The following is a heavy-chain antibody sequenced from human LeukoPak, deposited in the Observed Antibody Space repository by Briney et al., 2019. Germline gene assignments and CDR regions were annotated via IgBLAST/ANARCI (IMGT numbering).Heavy chain of an antibody. J-gene: IGHJ3*02. CDR3: AWNYYDSSGYAFDI. CDR2: IYSGGDT. V-gene: IGHV3-66*01. CDR1: GFTVSSNY. Sequence: GSLRLSCAASGFTVSSNYMGWVRQAPGKGLEWVSVIYSGGDTYYADSVKGRFTISRDNSKNTLYLQMNSLRAEDTAVYYCAWNYYDSSGYAFDIWGQGTMVTVSS. D-gene: IGHD3-22*01.